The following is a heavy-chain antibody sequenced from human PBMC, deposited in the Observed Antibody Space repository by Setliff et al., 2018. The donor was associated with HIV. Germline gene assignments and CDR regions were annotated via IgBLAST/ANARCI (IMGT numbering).Heavy chain of an antibody. V-gene: IGHV1-18*01. CDR3: ARYASSGTGWFDP. CDR1: GYDFTAYA. CDR2: IGGDNANI. D-gene: IGHD2-8*02. Sequence: ASVKVSCKASGYDFTAYAISWVRQAPGQGLEWMGRIGGDNANIKFAQSFQGRVTMTTDTSTNTAYLELTSLRSDDTAVYYCARYASSGTGWFDPWGQGTQVTVSS. J-gene: IGHJ5*02.